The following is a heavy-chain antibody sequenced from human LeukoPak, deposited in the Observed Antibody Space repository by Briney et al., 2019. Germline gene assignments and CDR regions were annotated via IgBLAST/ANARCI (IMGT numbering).Heavy chain of an antibody. V-gene: IGHV4-59*01. CDR2: IYYSGST. CDR3: ARGARSIAAADSGLSDY. J-gene: IGHJ4*02. CDR1: GGSISSYY. Sequence: KPSGTLSLTCTVTGGSISSYYWSWIRQPPGKGLEWIGYIYYSGSTNYNPSLKSRVTISVDTSKNQFSLKLSSVTAADTAVYYCARGARSIAAADSGLSDYWGQGTLVTVSS. D-gene: IGHD6-13*01.